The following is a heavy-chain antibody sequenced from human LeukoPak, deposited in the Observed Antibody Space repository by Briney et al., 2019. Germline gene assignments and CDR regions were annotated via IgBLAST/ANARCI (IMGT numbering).Heavy chain of an antibody. V-gene: IGHV4-34*01. D-gene: IGHD5-12*01. J-gene: IGHJ6*04. CDR2: INHSGST. CDR1: GGSFSGYY. CDR3: ARFRRIVATIGYYCYYGMDV. Sequence: SETLSLTCAVYGGSFSGYYWSWIRQPPGKGLEWIGEINHSGSTNYNPSLKSRVTISVDTSKNQFSLKLSSVTAADTAVYYCARFRRIVATIGYYCYYGMDVWGKGTTVTVSS.